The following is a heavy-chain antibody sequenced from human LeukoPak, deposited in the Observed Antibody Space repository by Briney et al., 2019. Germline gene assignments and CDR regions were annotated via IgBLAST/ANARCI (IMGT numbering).Heavy chain of an antibody. CDR2: ISYDGSNK. J-gene: IGHJ3*02. CDR3: ARAAIVGADAFDI. V-gene: IGHV3-30*04. D-gene: IGHD1-26*01. CDR1: GFTFSSYA. Sequence: GRSLRLSCAASGFTFSSYAMHWARQAPGKGLEWVAVISYDGSNKYYADSVKGRFTISRDNSKNTLYLQMNSLRAEDTAVYYCARAAIVGADAFDIWGQGTMVTVSS.